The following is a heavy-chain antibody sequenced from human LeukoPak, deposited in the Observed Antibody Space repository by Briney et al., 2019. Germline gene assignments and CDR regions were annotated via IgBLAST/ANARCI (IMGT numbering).Heavy chain of an antibody. CDR3: ARDGPAYCGGDCYSDY. V-gene: IGHV1-18*01. CDR1: GYTFTSYG. Sequence: GASVKVSCKASGYTFTSYGISWVRQAPGQGLEWMGWISAYNGNTNYAQKLQGRVTMTTDTSTSTAYMELRSLRSDDTAAYYCARDGPAYCGGDCYSDYWGQGTLVTVSS. CDR2: ISAYNGNT. J-gene: IGHJ4*02. D-gene: IGHD2-21*02.